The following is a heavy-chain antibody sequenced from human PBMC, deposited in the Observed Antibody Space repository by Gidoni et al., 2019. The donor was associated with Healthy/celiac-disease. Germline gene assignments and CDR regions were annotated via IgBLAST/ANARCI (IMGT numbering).Heavy chain of an antibody. D-gene: IGHD6-6*01. CDR1: GFPFSDYY. J-gene: IGHJ6*03. CDR2: ISSSGSTI. V-gene: IGHV3-11*01. CDR3: ARVLVTDSSSSYYYYYYMDV. Sequence: QVQLVESGGGLVKPGGSLRLSCAASGFPFSDYYMSWIRQAPGKGLEWVSYISSSGSTIYYADSVKGRFTISRDNAKNSLYLQMNSLRAEDTAVYYCARVLVTDSSSSYYYYYYMDVWGKGTTVTVSS.